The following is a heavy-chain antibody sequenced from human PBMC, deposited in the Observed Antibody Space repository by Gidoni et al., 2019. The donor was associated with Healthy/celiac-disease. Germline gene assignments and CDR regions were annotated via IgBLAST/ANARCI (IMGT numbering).Heavy chain of an antibody. CDR2: IWYDGRNK. D-gene: IGHD4-17*01. CDR1: GFTFSSYG. CDR3: ARDIPTDYGGNSGEDAFDI. J-gene: IGHJ3*02. Sequence: QVQLVESGGGVVQPGRSLRLPCAASGFTFSSYGMHWVRQAPGKGLEWVAVIWYDGRNKYYADSVKGRFTISRDNSKNTLYLQMNSLRAEDTAVYYCARDIPTDYGGNSGEDAFDIWGQGTMVTVSS. V-gene: IGHV3-33*01.